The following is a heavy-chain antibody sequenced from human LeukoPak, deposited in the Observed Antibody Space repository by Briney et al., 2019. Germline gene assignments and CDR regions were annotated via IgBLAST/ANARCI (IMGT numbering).Heavy chain of an antibody. CDR1: GFTLSTYW. J-gene: IGHJ6*02. V-gene: IGHV3-74*01. Sequence: GGSLRLSCAASGFTLSTYWMHWVRQGPRKGLVWVSCINSDGRRTTYADPVRGRFPISRDNPKKSVSLQINSLRAEETAVYYCAQYYNILTAYYGMDVWGQGGTVTVSS. CDR3: AQYYNILTAYYGMDV. D-gene: IGHD3-9*01. CDR2: INSDGRRT.